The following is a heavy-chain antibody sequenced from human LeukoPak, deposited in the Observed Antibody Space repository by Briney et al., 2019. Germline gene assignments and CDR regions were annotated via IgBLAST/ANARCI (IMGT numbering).Heavy chain of an antibody. CDR2: IKSRTEGGTT. J-gene: IGHJ4*02. V-gene: IGHV3-15*01. CDR3: AKGLLSNSQRGYFDC. Sequence: GGSLRLSCAASGFTFSDAWMSWVRQAPGKGLEWLGRIKSRTEGGTTQYSADSVKGRFTISRDNSKNTMYLQMNSLRIEDTAVYYCAKGLLSNSQRGYFDCWGQGALVSVSS. CDR1: GFTFSDAW. D-gene: IGHD1-26*01.